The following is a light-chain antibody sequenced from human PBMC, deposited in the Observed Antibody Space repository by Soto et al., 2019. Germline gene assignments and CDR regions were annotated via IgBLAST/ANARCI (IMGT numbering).Light chain of an antibody. CDR1: SXDVGGYNY. V-gene: IGLV2-14*01. Sequence: QSALTQPASVSGSPGQSITISCTGTSXDVGGYNYVSWYQQHPGKAPKLMIYEVSNRPLGVSNRFSGSKSGNTASLTISGLQAEDEADYYCTSYTSSSTLEVFGTGTKVTVL. CDR3: TSYTSSSTLEV. J-gene: IGLJ1*01. CDR2: EVS.